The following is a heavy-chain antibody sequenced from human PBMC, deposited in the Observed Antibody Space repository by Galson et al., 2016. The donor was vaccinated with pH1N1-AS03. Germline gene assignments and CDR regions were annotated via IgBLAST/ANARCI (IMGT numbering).Heavy chain of an antibody. CDR2: INQDGSQQ. CDR1: GFTFSIYY. D-gene: IGHD6-13*01. J-gene: IGHJ4*02. Sequence: SLRLSCAASGFTFSIYYMTWVRQAPGKGLEWVANINQDGSQQHYVDSVQGRFTISRDQAKTSLYLQMTSLKIEDTALYYCVRDMGTTTAASGFWGQGILVTVSS. CDR3: VRDMGTTTAASGF. V-gene: IGHV3-7*03.